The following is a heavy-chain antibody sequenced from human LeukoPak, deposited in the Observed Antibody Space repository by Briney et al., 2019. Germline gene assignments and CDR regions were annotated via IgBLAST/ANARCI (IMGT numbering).Heavy chain of an antibody. V-gene: IGHV3-7*01. J-gene: IGHJ4*02. CDR2: IKEDGSEK. CDR1: GFTFSYFW. Sequence: QAGGSLRLSCAASGFTFSYFWMSWVRQAPGKGLEWVANIKEDGSEKYYVDSVKGRFTISRDNAKNSLYLQMNSLRAEDTAVYYCARDSTGNDYWGQGTLVTVSS. CDR3: ARDSTGNDY. D-gene: IGHD4-17*01.